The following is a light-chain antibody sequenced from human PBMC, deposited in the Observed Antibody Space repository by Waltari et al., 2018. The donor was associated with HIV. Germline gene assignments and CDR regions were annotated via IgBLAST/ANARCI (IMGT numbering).Light chain of an antibody. CDR3: SSYTSNSTRV. J-gene: IGLJ1*01. V-gene: IGLV2-14*01. CDR1: SSDVGGYNY. Sequence: QSALTQHASVSGSPGQSITISCTGTSSDVGGYNYVSWYQQHPGKAPKLMIYEVSNRPSGVSNRFSGSKSGNTASLTISGLQAEDEADYYCSSYTSNSTRVFGTGTKVTVL. CDR2: EVS.